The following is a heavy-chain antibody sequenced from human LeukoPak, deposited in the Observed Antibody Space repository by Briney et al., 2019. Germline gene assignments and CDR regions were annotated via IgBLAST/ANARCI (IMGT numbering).Heavy chain of an antibody. CDR3: AKDSPYAYYGSGSYWDY. V-gene: IGHV3-23*01. J-gene: IGHJ4*02. CDR2: ISGSYST. Sequence: PGGSLSLSCAASGFTFSSYAMSWIRQPPGKGLEWVSAISGSYSTYYADSVKGRFTISRDNSKNTLYLQMNSLRAEDTAVYYCAKDSPYAYYGSGSYWDYWGQGTLVTVSS. D-gene: IGHD3-10*01. CDR1: GFTFSSYA.